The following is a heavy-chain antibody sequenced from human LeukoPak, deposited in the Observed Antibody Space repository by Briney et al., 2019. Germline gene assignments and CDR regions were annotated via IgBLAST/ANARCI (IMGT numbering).Heavy chain of an antibody. CDR3: ARVTRYANSRNNYYMDV. CDR1: GGSFNDYY. J-gene: IGHJ6*03. V-gene: IGHV4-34*01. CDR2: INHSGST. D-gene: IGHD4-17*01. Sequence: SETLSLTCAVYGGSFNDYYWTWIRQPPGKGLEWIGEINHSGSTNYSPSLKSRVTISVDTSKNQFPLKLSSVTAADTAVYFCARVTRYANSRNNYYMDVWGKGTTVTVS.